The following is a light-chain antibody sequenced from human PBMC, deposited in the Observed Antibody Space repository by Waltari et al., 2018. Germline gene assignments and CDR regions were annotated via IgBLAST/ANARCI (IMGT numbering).Light chain of an antibody. V-gene: IGLV2-14*01. J-gene: IGLJ2*01. Sequence: QSALTQPPSVSGSPGQSITLPCTGTSRDVGGYNDVSWYQQHPGKAPKLMIYGVSKRPSGVSNRFSGSKSGNTASLTISGLQAEDEADFYCSSYTSSGTLVFGAGTKLTVL. CDR3: SSYTSSGTLV. CDR1: SRDVGGYND. CDR2: GVS.